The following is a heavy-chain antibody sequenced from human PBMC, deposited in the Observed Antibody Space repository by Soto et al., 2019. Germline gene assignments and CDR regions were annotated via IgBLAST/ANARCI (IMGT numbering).Heavy chain of an antibody. D-gene: IGHD3-10*01. V-gene: IGHV3-7*01. CDR1: GFMFRSYW. CDR2: IKQDGSEI. CDR3: ASYSGSYFPVGHDR. J-gene: IGHJ5*02. Sequence: ESGAGLVEPGGSLRLSCEASGFMFRSYWMSWVRQAPGEGLEWVANIKQDGSEIHYLESVEGRFTIFRDNARRSLFLQMNSLRAEDTAVYFCASYSGSYFPVGHDRWGQGTLVVVSS.